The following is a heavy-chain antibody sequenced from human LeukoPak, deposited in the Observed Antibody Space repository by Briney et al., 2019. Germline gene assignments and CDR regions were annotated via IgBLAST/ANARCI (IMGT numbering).Heavy chain of an antibody. Sequence: SETLSLTCAVYGGSFSGYYWSWIRQPPGKGLEWIGEINHSGSTNYNPSLKSRVTISVDTSKNQFSLKQSSVTAADTAVYYCARWRVIAAAGIDYWGQGTLVTVSS. CDR2: INHSGST. J-gene: IGHJ4*02. D-gene: IGHD6-13*01. CDR3: ARWRVIAAAGIDY. V-gene: IGHV4-34*01. CDR1: GGSFSGYY.